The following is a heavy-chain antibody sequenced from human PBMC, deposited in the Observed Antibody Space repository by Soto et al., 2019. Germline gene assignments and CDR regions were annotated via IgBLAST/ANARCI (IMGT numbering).Heavy chain of an antibody. Sequence: EVQLVESGGGLVQPGGSLKLSCAASGFTFSGSAMHWVRQAPGKGLEWVGRIRSKANSYATAYAASVKGRFTICRDDSKKTSYLQMYSMETEDTAVYCCTRPLDSSGYYWSESFEYWGQGTPVSVSS. CDR2: IRSKANSYAT. D-gene: IGHD3-22*01. CDR3: TRPLDSSGYYWSESFEY. J-gene: IGHJ4*02. CDR1: GFTFSGSA. V-gene: IGHV3-73*02.